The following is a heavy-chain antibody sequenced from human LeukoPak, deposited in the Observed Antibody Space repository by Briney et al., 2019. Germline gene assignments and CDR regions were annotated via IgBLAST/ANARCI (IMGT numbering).Heavy chain of an antibody. J-gene: IGHJ6*02. CDR3: ASGITIFGVVESYGMDV. D-gene: IGHD3-3*01. CDR2: MNPNSGNT. Sequence: GASVKVSCKASGYTFTSYDINWVRQATGQGLEWMGWMNPNSGNTGYAQKFQGRVTMTRNTSISTAYMELSSLRSEDTAVYYCASGITIFGVVESYGMDVWGQGTTVTVSS. CDR1: GYTFTSYD. V-gene: IGHV1-8*01.